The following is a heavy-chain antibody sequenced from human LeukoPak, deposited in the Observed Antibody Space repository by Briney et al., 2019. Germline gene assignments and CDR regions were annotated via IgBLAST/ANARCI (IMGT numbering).Heavy chain of an antibody. CDR1: GFIFSSYS. V-gene: IGHV3-23*01. J-gene: IGHJ4*02. Sequence: GGSLRLSCAASGFIFSSYSVSWVRQAPGKGLEWVSVITGSGGNTYYADSVKGRFTISRDNSKNTLYLQMNSLRAEDTAVYYCARASGIFADYWGQGTLVTVSS. CDR2: ITGSGGNT. D-gene: IGHD3-9*01. CDR3: ARASGIFADY.